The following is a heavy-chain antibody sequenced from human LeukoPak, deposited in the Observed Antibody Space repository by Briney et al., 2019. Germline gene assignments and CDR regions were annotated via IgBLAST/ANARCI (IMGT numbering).Heavy chain of an antibody. CDR2: INHSGST. J-gene: IGHJ4*02. CDR3: ARGVNSPGITMIVVVIKGAYFDY. Sequence: SETLSLTCAVYGGSFSGYYWSWIRQPPGKGLAWIGEINHSGSTNYNPSLKSRVTISVDTSKNQFSLKLSSVTAADTAVYYCARGVNSPGITMIVVVIKGAYFDYWGQGTLVTVSS. CDR1: GGSFSGYY. V-gene: IGHV4-34*01. D-gene: IGHD3-22*01.